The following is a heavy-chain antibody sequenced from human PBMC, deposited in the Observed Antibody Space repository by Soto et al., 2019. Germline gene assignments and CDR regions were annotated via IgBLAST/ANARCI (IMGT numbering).Heavy chain of an antibody. Sequence: QVQLQQSGPGLVKPSQTLSLTCAISGDSVSSNSAAWNWIRQSPSRGLEWLGRTYYRSKWYNDYAVSVQSRITITPDTSKNQFSLQLNSVTPEDTAVYYCARVKGYREDYYYYYGMDVWGQGTTVTVSS. J-gene: IGHJ6*02. CDR1: GDSVSSNSAA. V-gene: IGHV6-1*01. CDR3: ARVKGYREDYYYYYGMDV. D-gene: IGHD5-18*01. CDR2: TYYRSKWYN.